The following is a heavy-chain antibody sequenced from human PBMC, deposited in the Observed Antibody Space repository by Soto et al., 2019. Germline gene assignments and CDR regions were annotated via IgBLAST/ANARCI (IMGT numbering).Heavy chain of an antibody. D-gene: IGHD3-10*01. J-gene: IGHJ5*01. V-gene: IGHV1-8*01. CDR2: VNPNTGNT. Sequence: QVQLVQSGAEVKKPGASVKVSCTGSGYTFRTYDIHWVRQATGQGLERMGWVNPNTGNTGYAQKGPGRVTMATDMSKSSAYMEENSLTSEDTAIYYCARAYGAGSFDFWCQGTLLSVSS. CDR1: GYTFRTYD. CDR3: ARAYGAGSFDF.